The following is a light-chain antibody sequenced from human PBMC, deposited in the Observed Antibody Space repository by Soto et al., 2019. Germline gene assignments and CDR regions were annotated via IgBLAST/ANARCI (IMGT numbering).Light chain of an antibody. J-gene: IGKJ3*01. Sequence: IQLTQSPSSLSASVGDRVTITCRASQGISSYLAWYQQKPGKAPKLLIYPTSTLQSGVPSRFSGSGFGTDFTLTISSLQPEDVATYYCQKHNSAPLFLGPGTKVHL. CDR2: PTS. V-gene: IGKV1-27*01. CDR1: QGISSY. CDR3: QKHNSAPLF.